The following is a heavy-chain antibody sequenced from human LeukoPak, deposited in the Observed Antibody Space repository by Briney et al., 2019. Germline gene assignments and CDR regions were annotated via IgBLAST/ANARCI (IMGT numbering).Heavy chain of an antibody. Sequence: GGSLRLSCAASGFTFDDYGMSWVRQAPGKGLEWVSGINWSGGSTGYADSVKGRFTISRDNAKNSLYLQMNSLRAEDTALYYCARGFYGDYDYYYYMDVWGKGTTVTVSS. D-gene: IGHD4-17*01. V-gene: IGHV3-20*04. CDR1: GFTFDDYG. CDR3: ARGFYGDYDYYYYMDV. J-gene: IGHJ6*03. CDR2: INWSGGST.